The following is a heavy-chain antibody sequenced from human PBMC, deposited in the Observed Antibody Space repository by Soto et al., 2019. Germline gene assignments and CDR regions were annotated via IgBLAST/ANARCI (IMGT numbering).Heavy chain of an antibody. V-gene: IGHV1-69*06. CDR2: IVPFIGTT. CDR1: ADTFNSYA. J-gene: IGHJ4*02. D-gene: IGHD6-13*01. Sequence: QVQLVQSGAEVKKPGSSVKVSCRASADTFNSYAISWVRQAPGQGLEWRGGIVPFIGTTNYEERLQGRATITADKSTSTVYMELRSLRHEETSVYYCARGGFSSSWRFDYCCQGTLVTVSS. CDR3: ARGGFSSSWRFDY.